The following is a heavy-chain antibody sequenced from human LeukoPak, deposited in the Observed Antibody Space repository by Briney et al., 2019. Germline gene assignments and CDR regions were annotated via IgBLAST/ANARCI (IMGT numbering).Heavy chain of an antibody. CDR1: SGSLSNYY. V-gene: IGHV4-59*08. CDR3: ATSIGPYGSKNAFDV. J-gene: IGHJ3*01. Sequence: SETLSLTCTVSSGSLSNYYWTWRRRSPEKGLEWIVNVHYSGNNYNPSLKSRVSISLDTSRNQFSLTLTSVTAADTAVYYCATSIGPYGSKNAFDVWGQGTMVTVSS. CDR2: VHYSGN. D-gene: IGHD1-26*01.